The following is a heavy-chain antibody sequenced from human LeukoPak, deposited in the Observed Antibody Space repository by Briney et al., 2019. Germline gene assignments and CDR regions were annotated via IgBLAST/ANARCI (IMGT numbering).Heavy chain of an antibody. J-gene: IGHJ4*02. V-gene: IGHV1-2*02. Sequence: GASVKVSCEASGYTFTGYYMHWVRQAPGQGLEWMGWINPNSGGTNYAQKFQGRVTMTRDTSISTAYMELSRLRSDDTAVYYCAGSWFGELEASYAFDYWGQGTLVTVSS. CDR3: AGSWFGELEASYAFDY. CDR1: GYTFTGYY. CDR2: INPNSGGT. D-gene: IGHD3-10*01.